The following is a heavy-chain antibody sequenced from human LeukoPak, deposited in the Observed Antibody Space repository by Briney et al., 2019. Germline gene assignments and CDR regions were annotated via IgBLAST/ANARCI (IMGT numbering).Heavy chain of an antibody. CDR2: IRSKAYGGTT. Sequence: GGSLRLSCTASGFTFGDYAMNWVRQAPGKGLEWVGFIRSKAYGGTTEYAASVKGRFTISREDSNSVAYVQMNSVKTEDTAVYYCTARRGGSRLDYWGRGTLVTVSS. V-gene: IGHV3-49*04. CDR1: GFTFGDYA. J-gene: IGHJ4*02. CDR3: TARRGGSRLDY.